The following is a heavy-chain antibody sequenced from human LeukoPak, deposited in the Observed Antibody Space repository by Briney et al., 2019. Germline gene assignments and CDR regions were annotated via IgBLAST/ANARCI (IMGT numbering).Heavy chain of an antibody. CDR2: ISGSGGIT. D-gene: IGHD4-23*01. J-gene: IGHJ4*02. CDR1: GITFSSYA. V-gene: IGHV3-23*01. Sequence: GGSLRLSCAASGITFSSYAMSWVRQAPGKGLEWVSGISGSGGITYYAGSVKGRFTVSRDNSNNTLYLQMNSLRAEDTAVYYCAKHRLITVVSSADYWGQGALVIVSS. CDR3: AKHRLITVVSSADY.